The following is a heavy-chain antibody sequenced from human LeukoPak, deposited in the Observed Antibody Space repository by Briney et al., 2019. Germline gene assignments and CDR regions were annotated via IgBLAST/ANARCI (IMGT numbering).Heavy chain of an antibody. Sequence: PGGSLRLSCAASGFTFSSYWMNWVRQAPGKGLEWVANIKQDGGEEYYVDSVKGRFTISRDNAKNSLYLQMNSLRAEDTAVYYCARGQHPYYFDYWGQGTLVTVSS. CDR2: IKQDGGEE. CDR1: GFTFSSYW. CDR3: ARGQHPYYFDY. D-gene: IGHD5-18*01. J-gene: IGHJ4*02. V-gene: IGHV3-7*01.